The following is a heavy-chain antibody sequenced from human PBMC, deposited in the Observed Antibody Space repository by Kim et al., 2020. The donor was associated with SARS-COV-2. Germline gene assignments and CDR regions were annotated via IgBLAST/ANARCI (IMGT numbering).Heavy chain of an antibody. V-gene: IGHV4-38-2*02. J-gene: IGHJ4*02. CDR2: IYHSGST. CDR1: GYSISSCYY. CDR3: ARAPY. Sequence: SETLSLTCTVSGYSISSCYYWGWIRQPPGKGLEWIGSIYHSGSTYYNPSLKSRVTISVDTSKNQFSLKLSSVTAADTAVYYCARAPYCGQGTLVTVSS.